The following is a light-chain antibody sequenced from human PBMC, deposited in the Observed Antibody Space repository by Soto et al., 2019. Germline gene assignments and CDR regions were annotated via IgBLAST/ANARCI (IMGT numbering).Light chain of an antibody. CDR3: QQYNRYSLT. CDR1: QSISSW. J-gene: IGKJ4*02. V-gene: IGKV1-5*01. CDR2: DAS. Sequence: DIQMTQSPSTLSASVGDRATITCRASQSISSWLAWYQQKPGKAPKLLIYDASSLESGVPSRFSGSGSDTEFTFTIINLQPDDFATYHCQQYNRYSLTFGGGTKVDIK.